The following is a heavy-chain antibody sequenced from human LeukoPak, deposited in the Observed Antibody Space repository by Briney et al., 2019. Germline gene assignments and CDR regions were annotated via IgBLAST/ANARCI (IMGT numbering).Heavy chain of an antibody. J-gene: IGHJ4*02. CDR3: ARASYYFDSSGYPSVY. CDR1: GFTVSSNY. Sequence: GGSLRLSCAVSGFTVSSNYMSWVRNAPRQGLEWVSGIYSVDSTYYADSVKGRFSISRKNAETSMDHQMLSLRSEDTAVNYGARASYYFDSSGYPSVYWGQGTLVTVSS. V-gene: IGHV3-66*01. CDR2: IYSVDST. D-gene: IGHD3-22*01.